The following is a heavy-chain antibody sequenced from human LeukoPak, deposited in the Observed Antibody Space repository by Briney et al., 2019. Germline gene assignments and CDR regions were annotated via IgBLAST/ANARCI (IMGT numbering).Heavy chain of an antibody. CDR2: IIPIFGTA. Sequence: SVKVSCKASGGTFSSYAISWVRQAPGQGLEWMGGIIPIFGTANYAQKFQGRVTITADESTSTAYMELSSLRSEDTAVYYCARGLGCTNGVCYNYWGQGTLVTVSS. CDR1: GGTFSSYA. J-gene: IGHJ4*02. CDR3: ARGLGCTNGVCYNY. V-gene: IGHV1-69*01. D-gene: IGHD2-8*01.